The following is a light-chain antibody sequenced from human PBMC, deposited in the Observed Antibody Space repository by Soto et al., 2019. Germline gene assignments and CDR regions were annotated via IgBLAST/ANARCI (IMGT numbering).Light chain of an antibody. CDR1: TSDVGGYNS. CDR3: SSFAGSNNFPYV. Sequence: QSVLTQPPSASGSPGQSVTISCTGTTSDVGGYNSVAWYQQYPHKAPRLIIYEVDKRPSGVPDRFSGSKSGNTASLTVSGLQAEDEADYYCSSFAGSNNFPYVFGTGTKVTVL. J-gene: IGLJ1*01. CDR2: EVD. V-gene: IGLV2-8*01.